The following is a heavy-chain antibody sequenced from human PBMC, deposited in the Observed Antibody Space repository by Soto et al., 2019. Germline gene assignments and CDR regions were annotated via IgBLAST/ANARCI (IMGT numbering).Heavy chain of an antibody. Sequence: QVQLVQSGAEVKKPGSSVKVSCKASGGTFSSYAISWVRQAPGQGLEWMGGIIPIFGTANYAQKFQGRVTITADESTSTAYMELSSVRSEDTAVYYCARRCSGGSCYSATSNWFDPWGQGTLVTVSS. J-gene: IGHJ5*02. CDR1: GGTFSSYA. D-gene: IGHD2-15*01. CDR2: IIPIFGTA. V-gene: IGHV1-69*01. CDR3: ARRCSGGSCYSATSNWFDP.